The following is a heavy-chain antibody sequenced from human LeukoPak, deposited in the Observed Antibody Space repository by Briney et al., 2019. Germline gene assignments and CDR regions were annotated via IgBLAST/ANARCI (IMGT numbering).Heavy chain of an antibody. CDR1: GYTFTSYY. V-gene: IGHV1-46*01. CDR3: ARAPAEYYDFWSGYTRPLDY. D-gene: IGHD3-3*01. J-gene: IGHJ4*02. CDR2: INHSGGST. Sequence: ASVKVSCKASGYTFTSYYMHWVRQAPGQGLEWMGIINHSGGSTSYAQKFQGRVTMTRDTSTSTVYMELSSLRSEDTAVYYCARAPAEYYDFWSGYTRPLDYWGQGTLVTVSS.